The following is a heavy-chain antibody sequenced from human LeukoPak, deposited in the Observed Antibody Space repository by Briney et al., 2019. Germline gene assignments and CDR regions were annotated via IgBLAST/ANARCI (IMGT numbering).Heavy chain of an antibody. CDR3: ARVADSSGYLDY. CDR1: GASISSYY. V-gene: IGHV4-4*07. J-gene: IGHJ4*02. Sequence: SETLSLTCTVSGASISSYYWNWIRQPAGKGLEWIGRIYTSGSTDYNPSLKSRVTMSVDSSKNQFSLKLSSVTAADTAVYYCARVADSSGYLDYWGQGTLVTVSS. D-gene: IGHD3-22*01. CDR2: IYTSGST.